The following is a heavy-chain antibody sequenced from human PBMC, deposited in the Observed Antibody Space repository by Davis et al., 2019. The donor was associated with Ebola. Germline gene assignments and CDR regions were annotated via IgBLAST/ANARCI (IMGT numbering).Heavy chain of an antibody. Sequence: PGGSLRLSCAASGFTFNVYPMSWVRLTPGKGLEWVSAIGGNGGRTYYADSVKGRFTISRDNSKNTVYLQMNSLRAEDTAVYYCAKDTNADSTGGDYWGQGTLVTVSS. J-gene: IGHJ4*02. CDR3: AKDTNADSTGGDY. CDR1: GFTFNVYP. V-gene: IGHV3-23*01. CDR2: IGGNGGRT. D-gene: IGHD4-17*01.